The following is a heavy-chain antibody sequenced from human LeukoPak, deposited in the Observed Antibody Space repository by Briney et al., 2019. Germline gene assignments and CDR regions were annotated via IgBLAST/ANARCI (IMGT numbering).Heavy chain of an antibody. J-gene: IGHJ4*02. V-gene: IGHV3-23*01. CDR1: GFNFNNHG. Sequence: GGSLRLSCATSGFNFNNHGMNWVRQAPGKGLEWVSGISGGGINTHYADSVKGRFTISRDNSRNTLYLQVHTLRAEDTAVYYCARGLYYDSSGYSWGIDYWGQGTHVTVSS. CDR2: ISGGGINT. CDR3: ARGLYYDSSGYSWGIDY. D-gene: IGHD3-22*01.